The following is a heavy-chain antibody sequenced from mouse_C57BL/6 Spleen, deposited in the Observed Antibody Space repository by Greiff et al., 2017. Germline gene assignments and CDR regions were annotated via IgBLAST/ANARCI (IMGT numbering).Heavy chain of an antibody. D-gene: IGHD2-4*01. V-gene: IGHV1-72*01. Sequence: QVQLQQPGAELVKPGASVKLSCKASGYTFTSYWMHWVKQRPGRGLEWIGRFAPNSGGTKYNEKFKSKATLTVDKPSSTAYMQLSSLTSEDSAVYDCAREGYDYPYFDYWGQGTTLTVSS. CDR2: FAPNSGGT. CDR1: GYTFTSYW. CDR3: AREGYDYPYFDY. J-gene: IGHJ2*01.